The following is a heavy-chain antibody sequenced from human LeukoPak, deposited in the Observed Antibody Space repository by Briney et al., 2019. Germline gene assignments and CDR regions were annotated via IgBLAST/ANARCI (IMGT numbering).Heavy chain of an antibody. CDR3: AKDSAKYSSSWSPLFDY. Sequence: GGSLRLSCAASGFTLSSYAMSWVRQAPGKGLEWVAFTRYDGSNKYYADSVKGRFTISRDNSKNTLYLQMNSLRAEDTAVYYCAKDSAKYSSSWSPLFDYWGQGTLVTVSS. D-gene: IGHD6-13*01. CDR2: TRYDGSNK. J-gene: IGHJ4*02. V-gene: IGHV3-30*02. CDR1: GFTLSSYA.